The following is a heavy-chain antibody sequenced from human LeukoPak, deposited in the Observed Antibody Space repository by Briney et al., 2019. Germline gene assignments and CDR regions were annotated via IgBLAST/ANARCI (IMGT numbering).Heavy chain of an antibody. CDR3: SRLSAMLRGPEAFYYFEY. D-gene: IGHD3-10*01. Sequence: PGGSLRLSCAASGFTFSSYSMNWVRQAPGKGLEWVSSISSSSSYIYYADSVKGRFTISRDNAKNSLFLHMNNVRDEDTAVYYCSRLSAMLRGPEAFYYFEYWGQGALVTVSS. J-gene: IGHJ4*02. V-gene: IGHV3-21*06. CDR2: ISSSSSYI. CDR1: GFTFSSYS.